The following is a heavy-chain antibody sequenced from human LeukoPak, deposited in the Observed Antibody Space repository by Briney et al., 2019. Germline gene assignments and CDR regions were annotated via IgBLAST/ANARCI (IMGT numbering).Heavy chain of an antibody. CDR2: INHSGST. Sequence: SETLSLTCAVYGGSFSGYYWSWIRQPPGKGLEWIGEINHSGSTNYNPSLKSRVTISVDTSKNQFSLKLSSVTAADTAVYYCARVAGFGELLPIDYWGQGTLVTVSS. D-gene: IGHD3-10*01. V-gene: IGHV4-34*01. J-gene: IGHJ4*02. CDR1: GGSFSGYY. CDR3: ARVAGFGELLPIDY.